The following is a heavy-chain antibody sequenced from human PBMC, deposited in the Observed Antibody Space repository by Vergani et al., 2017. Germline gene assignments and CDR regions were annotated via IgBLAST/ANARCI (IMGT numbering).Heavy chain of an antibody. J-gene: IGHJ6*02. D-gene: IGHD3-22*01. CDR1: GGPFSSYT. CDR3: ARVGDYYDSSGYYEGMDG. V-gene: IGHV1-69*02. CDR2: IIPILGIA. Sequence: QVQLVQSGAEVKKPGSSVKVSCKASGGPFSSYTISWVRQAPGQGLEWMGRIIPILGIANYAQKFQGRVTITADKSTSTSYMELSSLRSEDTAVYYCARVGDYYDSSGYYEGMDGWGQGTTVTVSS.